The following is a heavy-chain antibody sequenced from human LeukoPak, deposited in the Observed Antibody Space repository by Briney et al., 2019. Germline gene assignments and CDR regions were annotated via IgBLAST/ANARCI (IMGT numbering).Heavy chain of an antibody. J-gene: IGHJ4*02. V-gene: IGHV1-2*02. CDR1: GYTFTGYY. CDR3: ARDVYCSSTSCYYYFDY. Sequence: ASVKVSCKASGYTFTGYYVHWVRQARGQGLEWMGWINPNSGGTNYAQKFQGRVTMTRHTSISTAYMELSRLRSDDTAVYYCARDVYCSSTSCYYYFDYWGQGTLVTVSS. CDR2: INPNSGGT. D-gene: IGHD2-2*01.